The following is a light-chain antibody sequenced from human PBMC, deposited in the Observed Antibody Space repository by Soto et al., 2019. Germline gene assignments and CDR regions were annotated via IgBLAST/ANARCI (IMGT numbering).Light chain of an antibody. CDR3: QQYGSSL. V-gene: IGKV3-20*01. Sequence: EIVSTQSPATLSLSPGERATLSCRASQSVSSYLAWYQQKPGQAPRLLIYGASSRATGIPDRFSGSGSGTDFTLTISRLEPEDFAVYYCQQYGSSLFGQGTRLEIK. CDR2: GAS. CDR1: QSVSSY. J-gene: IGKJ5*01.